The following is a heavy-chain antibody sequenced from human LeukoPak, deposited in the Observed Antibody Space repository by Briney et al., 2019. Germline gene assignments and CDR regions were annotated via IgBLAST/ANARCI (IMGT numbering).Heavy chain of an antibody. D-gene: IGHD6-13*01. V-gene: IGHV1-8*01. Sequence: ASVKVSCKASGYTFTSYDINWVRQATGQGLEWMGWMNPNSGNTGYAQKFQGRVTMTRNTSISTAYMELSTLRSADTAVYYCARGAQQLVGDYYYYYGMDVWGQGTTVTVSS. CDR2: MNPNSGNT. CDR1: GYTFTSYD. CDR3: ARGAQQLVGDYYYYYGMDV. J-gene: IGHJ6*02.